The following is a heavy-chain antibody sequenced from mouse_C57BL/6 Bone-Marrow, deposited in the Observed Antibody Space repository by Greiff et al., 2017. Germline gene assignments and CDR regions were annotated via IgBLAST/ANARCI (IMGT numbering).Heavy chain of an antibody. CDR2: IYPGDGDT. CDR3: ARCGGSWFAY. CDR1: GYAFSSYW. V-gene: IGHV1-80*01. Sequence: VKLVESGAELVKPGASVKISCKASGYAFSSYWMNWVKQRPGKGLEWIGQIYPGDGDTNYNGKFKGKATLTADKSSSTAYMQLSSLTSEDSAVYFCARCGGSWFAYWGQGTLVTVSA. J-gene: IGHJ3*01.